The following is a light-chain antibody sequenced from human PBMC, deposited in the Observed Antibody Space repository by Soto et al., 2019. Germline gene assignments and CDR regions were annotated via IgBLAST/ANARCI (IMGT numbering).Light chain of an antibody. CDR3: QQSFAPAAIT. CDR2: SAS. J-gene: IGKJ4*01. Sequence: DIQLSQSPSSLSASVGDRVFISCRASQNINSHLSWYQQKPGKAPRLLIHSASTLQSGAPSRFSGTGSGTEFSLIIFSLQADDFATYYCQQSFAPAAITFGGGTKVEIK. CDR1: QNINSH. V-gene: IGKV1-39*01.